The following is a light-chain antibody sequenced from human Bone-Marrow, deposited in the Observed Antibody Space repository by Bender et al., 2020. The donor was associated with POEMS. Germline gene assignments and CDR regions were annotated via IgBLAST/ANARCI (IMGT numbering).Light chain of an antibody. Sequence: QSALTQPASVSGSPGQSISISCTGSSKDIGTYNLVSWYQHHPGSAPKLIIYEVTKRPSGVSDRFSASKSGNTASLTISGLRAEDEAEYHCCSYAGSNTFVIFGGGTKLSVL. CDR3: CSYAGSNTFVI. J-gene: IGLJ2*01. V-gene: IGLV2-23*02. CDR2: EVT. CDR1: SKDIGTYNL.